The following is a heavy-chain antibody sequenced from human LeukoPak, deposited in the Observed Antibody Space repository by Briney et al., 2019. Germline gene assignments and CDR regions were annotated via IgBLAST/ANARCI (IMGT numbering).Heavy chain of an antibody. Sequence: PGGSLRLSCAASGFTVSTNYMSWDRQAPGKGLEWVSVIYSGGSTYYADSVKGRFTISRDNSKNTLYLQMNSLRAEDTAVYYCARDSTNSYYFDYWGQGTLVTVSS. CDR2: IYSGGST. CDR3: ARDSTNSYYFDY. CDR1: GFTVSTNY. V-gene: IGHV3-53*01. J-gene: IGHJ4*02. D-gene: IGHD2/OR15-2a*01.